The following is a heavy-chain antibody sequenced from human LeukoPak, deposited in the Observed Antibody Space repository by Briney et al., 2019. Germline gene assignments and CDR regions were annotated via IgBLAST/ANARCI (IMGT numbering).Heavy chain of an antibody. V-gene: IGHV1-69*13. D-gene: IGHD3-22*01. J-gene: IGHJ4*02. CDR3: ARDYYDSSGYEPEYYFDY. Sequence: SVTVSCKASGGTFSSYAISWVRQAPGQGLEWMGGIIPIFGTANYAQKFQGRVTITADESTSTAYMELSSLRSEDTAVYYCARDYYDSSGYEPEYYFDYWGQGTLVTVSS. CDR2: IIPIFGTA. CDR1: GGTFSSYA.